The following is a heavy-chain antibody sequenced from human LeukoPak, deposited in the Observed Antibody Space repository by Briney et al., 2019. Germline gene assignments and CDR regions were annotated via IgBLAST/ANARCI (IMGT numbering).Heavy chain of an antibody. CDR1: GYSENFYG. V-gene: IGHV1-18*01. D-gene: IGHD3-3*01. J-gene: IGHJ4*02. Sequence: GASVKVSCKTSGYSENFYGITWVRQVAGQGLEWMGWINPNSGGTNYAQKFQGRVTMTTDTSTSTVYLELRSLRSDDTAVYYCARDVGSLYDFWSGYIDYWGQGTLVTVSS. CDR3: ARDVGSLYDFWSGYIDY. CDR2: INPNSGGT.